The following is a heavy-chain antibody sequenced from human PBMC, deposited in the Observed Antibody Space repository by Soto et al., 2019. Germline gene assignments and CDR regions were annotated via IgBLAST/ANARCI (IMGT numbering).Heavy chain of an antibody. CDR2: IKGEADGGTT. V-gene: IGHV3-15*01. CDR1: GFTFSNAW. J-gene: IGHJ4*02. D-gene: IGHD3-22*01. Sequence: GGSLRLSCAASGFTFSNAWMSWVRQAPGKGLEWVGRIKGEADGGTTDYAAPVKGRITISRDHSKDTLYLQMNSLKTEDTAVYYCTTGLSNGYYNFDYWGQGTPVTSPQ. CDR3: TTGLSNGYYNFDY.